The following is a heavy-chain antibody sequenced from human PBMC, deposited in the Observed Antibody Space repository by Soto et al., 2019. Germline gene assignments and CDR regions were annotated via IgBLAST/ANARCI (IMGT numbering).Heavy chain of an antibody. J-gene: IGHJ4*02. CDR3: AKTKGNYCSGGSCYYFDK. CDR2: IGGNAGRT. D-gene: IGHD2-15*01. CDR1: GSTFAGNP. Sequence: VQLFQSGGAQYQPGGPLGLPGQAPGSTFAGNPVAWVRQPPGKGRDWVPVIGGNAGRTYYADSVKGRFIISRDKSRDTLSLQMDSLRGEDTAIYYCAKTKGNYCSGGSCYYFDKWGQGVLVTVSS. V-gene: IGHV3-23*01.